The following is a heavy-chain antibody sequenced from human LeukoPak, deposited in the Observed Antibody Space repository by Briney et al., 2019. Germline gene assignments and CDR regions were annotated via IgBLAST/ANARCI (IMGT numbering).Heavy chain of an antibody. D-gene: IGHD4-11*01. CDR1: GGSISSYY. Sequence: SETLSLTCTVSGGSISSYYWSWIRQPPGKGLEWIGYIYYSGSTNYNPSLKSRVTISVDTSKNQFSLKLSSVTAADTAVYYCARGPRPPAKSYSNYAYGNFDYWGQGTLVTVSS. CDR3: ARGPRPPAKSYSNYAYGNFDY. J-gene: IGHJ4*02. V-gene: IGHV4-59*01. CDR2: IYYSGST.